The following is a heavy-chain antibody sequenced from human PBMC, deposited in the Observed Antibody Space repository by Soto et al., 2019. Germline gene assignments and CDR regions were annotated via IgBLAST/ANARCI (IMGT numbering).Heavy chain of an antibody. CDR1: GGTFSSYT. CDR2: IIPILGIA. J-gene: IGHJ4*02. V-gene: IGHV1-69*08. Sequence: QVQLVQSGAEVKKPGSSVKVSCKASGGTFSSYTISWVRQAPGQGLEWMGRIIPILGIANYAQKFQGEVTITANKSTSTADMELSSLRAEDTAVYYGAREAKEMDFDYGGQGTLVTVSS. CDR3: AREAKEMDFDY.